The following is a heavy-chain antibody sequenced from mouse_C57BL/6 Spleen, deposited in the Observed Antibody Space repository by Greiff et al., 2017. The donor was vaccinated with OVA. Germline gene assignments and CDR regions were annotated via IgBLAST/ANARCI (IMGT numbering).Heavy chain of an antibody. V-gene: IGHV8-8*01. Sequence: QVTLKESGPGILQPSQTLSLTCSFSGFSLSTFGMGVGWIRQPSGKGLEWLAHIWWDDDKYYNPALKSRLTISKDTSKNQVFLKIANVDTADTATYYCARIGYYGSSPPYAMDYWGQGTSVTVSS. CDR2: IWWDDDK. CDR1: GFSLSTFGMG. D-gene: IGHD1-1*01. J-gene: IGHJ4*01. CDR3: ARIGYYGSSPPYAMDY.